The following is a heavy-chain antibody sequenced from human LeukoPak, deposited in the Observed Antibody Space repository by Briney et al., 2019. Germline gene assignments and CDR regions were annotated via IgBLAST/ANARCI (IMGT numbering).Heavy chain of an antibody. CDR3: ASPTTVTTRYFDL. J-gene: IGHJ2*01. D-gene: IGHD4-17*01. Sequence: GSLRLSCGASGFTFDDYWMSWVRQAPGQGLEWIGSIYHSGSTYYNPSLKSRVTISVDTSKNQFSLKLSSVTAADTAVYYCASPTTVTTRYFDLWGRGTLVTVSS. CDR1: GFTFDDY. CDR2: IYHSGST. V-gene: IGHV4-38-2*01.